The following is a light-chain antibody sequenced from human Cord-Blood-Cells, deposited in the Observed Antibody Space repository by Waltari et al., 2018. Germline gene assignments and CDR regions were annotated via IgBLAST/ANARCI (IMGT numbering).Light chain of an antibody. V-gene: IGKV3-15*01. J-gene: IGKJ1*01. CDR2: GGS. CDR3: QQYNNWPPWT. Sequence: EIVMTQSPATLSVSPGERATLSCRARQSVSSNLACYQQKPGQAPRLLIYGGSTRATGIPARFSGSGSGTGFTLTFSSLQSEDCAVYYCQQYNNWPPWTFGQGTKVEIK. CDR1: QSVSSN.